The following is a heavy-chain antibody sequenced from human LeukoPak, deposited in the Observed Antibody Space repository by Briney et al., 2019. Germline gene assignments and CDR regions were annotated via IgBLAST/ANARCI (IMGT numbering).Heavy chain of an antibody. J-gene: IGHJ4*02. V-gene: IGHV4-4*09. D-gene: IGHD3-3*01. CDR3: ARHFDFWSGYYDY. CDR1: GGSISNYY. CDR2: IYASGST. Sequence: SETLSLTCTVSGGSISNYYWTWIRQPPGKGLEWMGYIYASGSTNYNPSLKSRVTISVDTSKNQFSLKLTSATAADTAVYYCARHFDFWSGYYDYWGQGALVTVSS.